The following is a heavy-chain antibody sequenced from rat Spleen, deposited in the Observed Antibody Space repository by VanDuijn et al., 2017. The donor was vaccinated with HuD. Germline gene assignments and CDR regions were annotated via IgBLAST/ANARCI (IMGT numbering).Heavy chain of an antibody. J-gene: IGHJ4*01. V-gene: IGHV5-22*01. CDR1: GFTFSDYY. CDR2: ISYEGSST. CDR3: ARHDSSEGAMDA. D-gene: IGHD1-2*01. Sequence: EVQLVESGGGLVQPGRSMKLSCAASGFTFSDYYMAWVRQAPKKGLEWVASISYEGSSTYYGDSVKGRFTISRDNAKSTLYLQMNSLRSEDTATYYCARHDSSEGAMDAWGQGASVTVSS.